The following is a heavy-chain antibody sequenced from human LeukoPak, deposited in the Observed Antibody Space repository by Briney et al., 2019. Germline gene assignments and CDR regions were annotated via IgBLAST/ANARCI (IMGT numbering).Heavy chain of an antibody. J-gene: IGHJ4*02. V-gene: IGHV4-39*07. CDR3: ARRASDSKSFDY. CDR1: GGSLSSSSYY. CDR2: IYETGST. Sequence: SETLSLTCSVSGGSLSSSSYYWGWIRQPPGRGLEWIGNIYETGSTNYNPSLQSRVTISRDTSKNQFSLKLSSVTAADTAVYYCARRASDSKSFDYWGQGTLVTVSP.